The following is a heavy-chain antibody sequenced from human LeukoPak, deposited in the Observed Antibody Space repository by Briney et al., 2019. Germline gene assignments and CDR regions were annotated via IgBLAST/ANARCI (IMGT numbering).Heavy chain of an antibody. D-gene: IGHD3-10*01. CDR1: GFTFSSYG. CDR3: AKVFGWDGSGSFFDY. J-gene: IGHJ4*02. Sequence: PGGSLRLSCAASGFTFSSYGMHWVRQAPGKGLEWVAVISYDGSNEYYADSVKGRFTVSRDNSKNTLYLQMNSLRPEDTAVYYCAKVFGWDGSGSFFDYWGQGTLVTVSS. V-gene: IGHV3-30*18. CDR2: ISYDGSNE.